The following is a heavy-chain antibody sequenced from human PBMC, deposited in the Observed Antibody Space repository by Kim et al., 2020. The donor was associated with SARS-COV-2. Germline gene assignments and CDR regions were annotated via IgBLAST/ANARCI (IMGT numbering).Heavy chain of an antibody. Sequence: GGSLRLSCAASGFTFSSYGMHWVRQAPGKGLEWVAVISYDGSNKYYADSVKGRFTISRDNSKNTLYLQMNSLRAEDTAVYYCAKDSPFDYWGQGTLVTVSS. CDR1: GFTFSSYG. CDR2: ISYDGSNK. J-gene: IGHJ4*02. V-gene: IGHV3-30*18. CDR3: AKDSPFDY.